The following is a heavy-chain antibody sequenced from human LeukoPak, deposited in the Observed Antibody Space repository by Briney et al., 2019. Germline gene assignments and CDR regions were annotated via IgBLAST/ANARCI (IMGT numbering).Heavy chain of an antibody. Sequence: KPSETLSLTCTVSGGSISSYYWSWIRQPPGKGLEWIGYISHSGRTNYNPSLRSRVTISVDTSKNQFSLKLSSVTAAVAAVYYCARHDYSNPRVDYRGQGTLVTVSS. V-gene: IGHV4-59*08. CDR1: GGSISSYY. D-gene: IGHD4-11*01. CDR2: ISHSGRT. CDR3: ARHDYSNPRVDY. J-gene: IGHJ4*02.